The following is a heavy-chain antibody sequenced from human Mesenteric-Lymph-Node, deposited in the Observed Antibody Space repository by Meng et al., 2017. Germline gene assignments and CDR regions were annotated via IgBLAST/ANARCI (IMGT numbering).Heavy chain of an antibody. CDR3: ARVGGAAYCGGDCSPTFDY. CDR2: IYYSGST. V-gene: IGHV4-59*01. J-gene: IGHJ4*02. D-gene: IGHD2-21*02. Sequence: GSLRFSCTVSGGSISSYYWSWIRQPPGKGLEWIGYIYYSGSTNYNPSLKSRVTISVDTSKNQFSLKLSSVTAADTAVYYCARVGGAAYCGGDCSPTFDYWGQGTLVTVSS. CDR1: GGSISSYY.